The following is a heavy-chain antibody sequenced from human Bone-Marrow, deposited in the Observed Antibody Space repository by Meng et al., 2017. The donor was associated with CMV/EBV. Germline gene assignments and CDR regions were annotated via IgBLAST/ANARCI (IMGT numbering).Heavy chain of an antibody. CDR3: AREHPYSNYDPFDY. J-gene: IGHJ4*02. D-gene: IGHD4-11*01. CDR1: GGSFSGYY. V-gene: IGHV4-34*01. Sequence: SETLSLTCAVYGGSFSGYYWNWIRQPPGKGLEWIGEINHSGSTNYNPSLKSRVTISVDTSKNQFSLKLSSVTAADTAVYYCAREHPYSNYDPFDYWGQGTLVTVSS. CDR2: INHSGST.